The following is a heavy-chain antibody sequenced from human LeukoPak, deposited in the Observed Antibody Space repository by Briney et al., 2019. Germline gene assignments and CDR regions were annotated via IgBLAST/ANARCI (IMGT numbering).Heavy chain of an antibody. J-gene: IGHJ5*02. CDR3: ARGGRSAHNWFDP. V-gene: IGHV4-34*01. CDR2: INHSGST. D-gene: IGHD2-15*01. Sequence: SETLSLTCAVYGGSLNGYYWIWIRQFPGKGLEWIGEINHSGSTNYNPSLKSRVTISVDTSKNQFSLKLSSVTAADTAVYYCARGGRSAHNWFDPWGQGTLVTVSS. CDR1: GGSLNGYY.